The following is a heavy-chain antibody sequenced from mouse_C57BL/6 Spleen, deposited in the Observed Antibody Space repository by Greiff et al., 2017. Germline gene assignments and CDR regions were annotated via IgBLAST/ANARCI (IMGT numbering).Heavy chain of an antibody. CDR2: IRNKANGYTT. CDR3: ARVLTGTFAY. Sequence: EVKLMESGGGLVQPGGSLSLSCAASGFTFTDYYMSWVRQPPGKALEWLGFIRNKANGYTTEYSASVKGRFTISRDNSQSILYLQMNALRAEDSATYYCARVLTGTFAYWGQGTLVTVSA. J-gene: IGHJ3*01. D-gene: IGHD4-1*01. CDR1: GFTFTDYY. V-gene: IGHV7-3*01.